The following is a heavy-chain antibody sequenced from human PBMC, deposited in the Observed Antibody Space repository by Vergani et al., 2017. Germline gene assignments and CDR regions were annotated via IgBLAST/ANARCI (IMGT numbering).Heavy chain of an antibody. CDR1: GGSLSGYY. CDR2: GEDSGYF. V-gene: IGHV4-59*01. D-gene: IGHD1-14*01. CDR3: ARSVVSRNPPDYFDN. Sequence: QVQLQESGPGLVRPSETLSLTCTVSGGSLSGYYWNWIRQTSGEGLEWIWDGEDSGYFNYNPPLKTRISMSIDTSNHQFSLMVSSVTVADTAVYYCARSVVSRNPPDYFDNWGQGTLVTVSS. J-gene: IGHJ4*02.